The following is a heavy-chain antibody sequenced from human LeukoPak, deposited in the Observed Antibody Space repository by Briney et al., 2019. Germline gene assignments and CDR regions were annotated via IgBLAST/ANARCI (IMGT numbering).Heavy chain of an antibody. CDR3: ARDYRTVEIVVVPAAMSY. J-gene: IGHJ4*02. Sequence: HAGGSLRLSCAASGFTVSSNYMSWVRQAPGKGLEWVSIIYSGGRTDYADSVKGRFTISRDNSKNTLYLQMNGLRAEDTAVYYCARDYRTVEIVVVPAAMSYWGQGALVTVSS. V-gene: IGHV3-53*01. D-gene: IGHD2-2*01. CDR1: GFTVSSNY. CDR2: IYSGGRT.